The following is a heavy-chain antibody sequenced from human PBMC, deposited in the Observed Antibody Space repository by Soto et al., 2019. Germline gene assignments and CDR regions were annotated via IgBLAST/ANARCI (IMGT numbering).Heavy chain of an antibody. D-gene: IGHD2-15*01. J-gene: IGHJ4*02. CDR1: PFTFRSYS. CDR2: ISYDGSKE. V-gene: IGHV3-30*09. CDR3: ARYCNGGACYSASLDY. Sequence: PGGSLRLSCAASPFTFRSYSMHWVRQAPGKGLEWVTSISYDGSKESYADSVKGRFAVSRDNSENTLYLQMNSPRPEDTAVYYCARYCNGGACYSASLDYWGQGTQVTVSS.